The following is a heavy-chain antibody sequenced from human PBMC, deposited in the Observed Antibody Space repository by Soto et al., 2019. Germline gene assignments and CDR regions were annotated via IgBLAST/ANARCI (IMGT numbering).Heavy chain of an antibody. V-gene: IGHV3-30*18. D-gene: IGHD6-19*01. CDR2: ITFDGNKK. CDR3: AKDGASYTSGYFWGADY. CDR1: GLTLSSYG. Sequence: QVQLVEFGGGEVQPGRSLRPSCVASGLTLSSYGMHWVRQAPGKGLEWVAVITFDGNKKYYADSVKGRFTISRDKAKNTLYLQMNSLRTEDTGLYYCAKDGASYTSGYFWGADYWGQGTLVSVSS. J-gene: IGHJ4*02.